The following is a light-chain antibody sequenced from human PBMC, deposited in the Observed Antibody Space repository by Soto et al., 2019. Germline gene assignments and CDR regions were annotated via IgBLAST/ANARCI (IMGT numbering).Light chain of an antibody. J-gene: IGKJ1*01. CDR2: GAS. CDR1: RSVSSSF. Sequence: EIVFTQSPGTLSLSPGERATLSCRASRSVSSSFLAWYQQKPGQAPRLLIYGASSRATGIPDRFSGSGSGTDFTLTISRLEPEDFAVYYCQQYGSSRTWTFGQGTKVDIK. V-gene: IGKV3-20*01. CDR3: QQYGSSRTWT.